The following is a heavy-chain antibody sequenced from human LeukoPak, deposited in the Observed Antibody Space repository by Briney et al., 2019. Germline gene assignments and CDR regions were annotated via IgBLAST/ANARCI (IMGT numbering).Heavy chain of an antibody. CDR1: GFTFSSYE. Sequence: GGSLRLSCAASGFTFSSYEMNWVRQAPGKGLEWVSYISSSGSTIYYADSVKGRFTISRDNAKNSLYLQMNSLRAEDTAVYYCARDLHTDMVHWGQGTLVTVSS. CDR2: ISSSGSTI. D-gene: IGHD5-18*01. J-gene: IGHJ4*02. CDR3: ARDLHTDMVH. V-gene: IGHV3-48*03.